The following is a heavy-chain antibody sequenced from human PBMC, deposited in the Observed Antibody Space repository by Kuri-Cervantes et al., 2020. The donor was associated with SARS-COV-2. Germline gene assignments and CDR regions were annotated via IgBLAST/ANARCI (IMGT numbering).Heavy chain of an antibody. V-gene: IGHV4-34*01. CDR2: INHSGST. J-gene: IGHJ4*02. CDR1: GGSFSGYY. Sequence: GSLRLSCAVYGGSFSGYYWSWIRQPPGKGLEWIGEINHSGSTNYNPSLKSRVTISVDTSKNQLSLSLNSVTAADTAVFYCARHAPSILRFLQWTQPANNFDYWGQGTLVTVSS. D-gene: IGHD3-3*01. CDR3: ARHAPSILRFLQWTQPANNFDY.